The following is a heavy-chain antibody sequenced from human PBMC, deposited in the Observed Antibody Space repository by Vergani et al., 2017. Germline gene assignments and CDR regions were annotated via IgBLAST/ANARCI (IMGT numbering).Heavy chain of an antibody. J-gene: IGHJ4*02. CDR2: IFPGDADT. Sequence: EVRLVQSGPEVKKPGESVKISCETSGYTFTNYWVAWVRQRPGKGLEWMGLIFPGDADTRYSPSFEDQVTISADPSTSTAYVQWPSLKASDTAVYFCARLPRGLRGMSLEDWGQGTLVTVSS. D-gene: IGHD2-15*01. CDR1: GYTFTNYW. CDR3: ARLPRGLRGMSLED. V-gene: IGHV5-51*01.